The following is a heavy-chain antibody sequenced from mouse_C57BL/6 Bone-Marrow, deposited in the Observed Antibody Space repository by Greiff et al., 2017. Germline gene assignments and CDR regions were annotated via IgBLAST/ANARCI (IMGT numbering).Heavy chain of an antibody. J-gene: IGHJ1*03. D-gene: IGHD1-1*01. CDR2: INYDGSST. Sequence: EVKLVESEGGLVQPGSSMKLSCTASGFTFSDYYMAWVRQVPEKGLEWVANINYDGSSTYYLDSLKSRFIISRDNAKNILYLQMSSLKSEDTATYYCARPYYYGSSYGWYFDVWGTGTTVTVSS. CDR1: GFTFSDYY. CDR3: ARPYYYGSSYGWYFDV. V-gene: IGHV5-16*01.